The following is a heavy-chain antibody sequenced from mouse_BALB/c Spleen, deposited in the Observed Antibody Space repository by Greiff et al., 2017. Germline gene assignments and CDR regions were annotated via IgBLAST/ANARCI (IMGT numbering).Heavy chain of an antibody. CDR2: ISSGGSYT. V-gene: IGHV5-6-4*01. Sequence: DVELQESGGGLVKPGGSLKLSCAASGFTFSSYTMSWVRQTPEKRLEWVATISSGGSYTYYPDSVKGRFTISRDNAKNTLYLQMSSLKSEDTAMYYCTRDRYDYDEGFAYWGQGTLVTVSA. J-gene: IGHJ3*01. CDR1: GFTFSSYT. D-gene: IGHD2-4*01. CDR3: TRDRYDYDEGFAY.